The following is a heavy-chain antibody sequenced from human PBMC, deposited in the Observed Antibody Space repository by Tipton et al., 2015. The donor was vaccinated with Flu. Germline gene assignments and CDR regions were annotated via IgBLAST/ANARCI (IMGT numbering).Heavy chain of an antibody. V-gene: IGHV4-59*05. D-gene: IGHD3-10*02. CDR1: SGSISSYF. J-gene: IGHJ4*02. Sequence: GLVKPSETLSLTCTVSSGSISSYFWTWIRQPPGKGLELIGSIYPSGATYYNPSLKSRVTISVDTSKSQFSLMLRSVTAADTAVYYCARLSYYDVDLKNFYFDHWGQGVLVTVSS. CDR3: ARLSYYDVDLKNFYFDH. CDR2: IYPSGAT.